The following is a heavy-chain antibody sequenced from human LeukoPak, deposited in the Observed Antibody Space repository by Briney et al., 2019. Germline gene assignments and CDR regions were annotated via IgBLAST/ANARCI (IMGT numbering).Heavy chain of an antibody. J-gene: IGHJ4*02. CDR1: GDSINSGGCY. Sequence: PSETLSLTCTVSGDSINSGGCYWSWIRQPPGKGLEWIGEINHSGSTNYNPSLKSRVTISVDTSKNQFSLKLSSVTAADTAVYYCARAVILYCSGGSCYSTPLYYFDYWGQGTLVAVSS. CDR3: ARAVILYCSGGSCYSTPLYYFDY. CDR2: INHSGST. D-gene: IGHD2-15*01. V-gene: IGHV4-34*01.